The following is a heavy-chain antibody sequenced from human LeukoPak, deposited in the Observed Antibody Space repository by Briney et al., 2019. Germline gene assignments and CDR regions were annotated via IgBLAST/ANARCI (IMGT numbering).Heavy chain of an antibody. CDR2: FSSSSSAI. CDR3: ASRSVAGRYFDY. V-gene: IGHV3-48*01. Sequence: PGGCLRLSCAASGFTFSNYHRNWVREALGKGLEWVSYFSSSSSAIYYADSVRGRFIISRDNAKNSLYLQMNSLRAEDTAVYYCASRSVAGRYFDYWGQGTLVTVSS. CDR1: GFTFSNYH. J-gene: IGHJ4*02. D-gene: IGHD6-19*01.